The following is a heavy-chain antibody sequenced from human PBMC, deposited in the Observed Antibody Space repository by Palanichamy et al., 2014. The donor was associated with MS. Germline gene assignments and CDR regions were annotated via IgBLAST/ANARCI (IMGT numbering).Heavy chain of an antibody. V-gene: IGHV3-7*01. CDR2: IKQDGSEK. CDR1: GFTFSSYG. Sequence: VQLVESGGGLVQPGGSLRLSCAASGFTFSSYGMSWVRQAPGKGLEWVANIKQDGSEKYYVDSVKGRFTISRDNAKNSLYLQMNSLRAEDTAVYYCARVGGSGSYYNGWGQGTLVTVSS. D-gene: IGHD3-10*01. J-gene: IGHJ4*02. CDR3: ARVGGSGSYYNG.